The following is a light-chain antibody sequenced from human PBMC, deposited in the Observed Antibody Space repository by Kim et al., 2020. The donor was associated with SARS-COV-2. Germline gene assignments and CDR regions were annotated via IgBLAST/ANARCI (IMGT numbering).Light chain of an antibody. Sequence: SYELTQPPSVSVAPGQTASITCGENNIVSKSVHWYQQIPGQAPVLVIYYDNDRPSGIPERFSGSNSGNTATLTISRVEAGDEADYYCQVWESSSDHLVFG. CDR1: NIVSKS. V-gene: IGLV3-21*01. CDR3: QVWESSSDHLV. J-gene: IGLJ2*01. CDR2: YDN.